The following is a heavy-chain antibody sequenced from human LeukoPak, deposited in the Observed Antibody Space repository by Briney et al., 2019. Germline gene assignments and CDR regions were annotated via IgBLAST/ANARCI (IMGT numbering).Heavy chain of an antibody. CDR2: IYYSGST. J-gene: IGHJ3*02. D-gene: IGHD2-21*02. V-gene: IGHV4-59*13. CDR1: GGSISSYY. CDR3: ARGVVVVTAIVPDAFDT. Sequence: SETLSLTCTVSGGSISSYYWRWIRQPPGEGRERIGCIYYSGSTNYNPSLKSRVTISVDTSKNQFSLKLSSVTAADTAVYYCARGVVVVTAIVPDAFDTWGQGTMVTVSS.